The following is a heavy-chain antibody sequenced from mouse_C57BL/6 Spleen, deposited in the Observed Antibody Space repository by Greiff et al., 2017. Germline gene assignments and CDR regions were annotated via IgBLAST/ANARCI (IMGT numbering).Heavy chain of an antibody. V-gene: IGHV2-2*01. Sequence: VQLQQSGPGLVQPSQSLSITCTVSGFSLTSYGVHWVRQSPGKGLEWLGVIWSGGSTDYNAAFISRLSISKANSKTQVFFKMNSLQAYDTVIYYSDRIYYDYDYYYAMDYWGQGTSVTVSS. J-gene: IGHJ4*01. CDR3: DRIYYDYDYYYAMDY. D-gene: IGHD2-4*01. CDR1: GFSLTSYG. CDR2: IWSGGST.